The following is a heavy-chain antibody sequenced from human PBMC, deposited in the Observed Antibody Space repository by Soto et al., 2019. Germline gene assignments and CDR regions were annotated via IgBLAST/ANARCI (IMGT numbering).Heavy chain of an antibody. CDR1: GGSVSSYD. Sequence: PSVTLSLTCTVSGGSVSSYDWSWIRQPPGKGLEWIGYIYYSGSTNYNPSLKSRVAISVDTSKNQFSLNLSSVTAADTAVYYCARGLKGDDAFYIWGQGTMVTVSS. CDR3: ARGLKGDDAFYI. D-gene: IGHD2-21*02. V-gene: IGHV4-59*02. CDR2: IYYSGST. J-gene: IGHJ3*02.